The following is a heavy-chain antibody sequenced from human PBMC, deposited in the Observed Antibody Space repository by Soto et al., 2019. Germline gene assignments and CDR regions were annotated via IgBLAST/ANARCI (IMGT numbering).Heavy chain of an antibody. CDR2: TYYRSKWYN. CDR3: ARDKWITGTKYYGMDV. J-gene: IGHJ6*02. D-gene: IGHD1-7*01. CDR1: GDSVSSNSAA. Sequence: SQTLSLTCAISGDSVSSNSAAWNWIRQSPSRGLEWLGRTYYRSKWYNDYAVSVKSRITINPDTSKNQFPLQLNSVTPEDTAVYYCARDKWITGTKYYGMDVWGQGTTVTVSS. V-gene: IGHV6-1*01.